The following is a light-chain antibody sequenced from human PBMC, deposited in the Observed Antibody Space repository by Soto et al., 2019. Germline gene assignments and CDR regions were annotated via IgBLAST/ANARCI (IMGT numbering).Light chain of an antibody. CDR2: DVS. J-gene: IGKJ4*01. Sequence: AIPLTQSPSSLSASVGDRVTITCRASQDINSALAWYQQEPGKAPKLLIFDVSTLETGVPSRFSGSGSGADFTLTVSSLRPEDFGTYYCQQFRSSLTFGGGTKVEIK. CDR3: QQFRSSLT. CDR1: QDINSA. V-gene: IGKV1-13*02.